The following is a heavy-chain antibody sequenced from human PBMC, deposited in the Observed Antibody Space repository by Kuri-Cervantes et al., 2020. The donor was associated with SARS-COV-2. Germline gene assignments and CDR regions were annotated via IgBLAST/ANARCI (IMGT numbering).Heavy chain of an antibody. J-gene: IGHJ6*02. CDR2: IYSGGST. CDR1: GLTVRSNY. V-gene: IGHV3-53*01. CDR3: ARERYGDYVSPYQYYGMDV. Sequence: GGSLRLSCAASGLTVRSNYMSWVRQAPGKGLEWVSVIYSGGSTYYADSVKGRFTISRDSSKNTLYLQMNSLRAEDTAVYYCARERYGDYVSPYQYYGMDVWGQGTTVTVSS. D-gene: IGHD4-17*01.